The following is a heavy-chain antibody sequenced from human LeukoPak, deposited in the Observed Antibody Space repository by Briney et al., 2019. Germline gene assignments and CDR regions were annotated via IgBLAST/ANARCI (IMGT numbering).Heavy chain of an antibody. J-gene: IGHJ5*02. CDR2: IKQDGSEK. Sequence: GGSLRLSCAASGFTFSSYWMSWVRQAPGKGLEWVANIKQDGSEKYYVDSVKGRFTISRDNAKNSLYLQMTSLRAEDTAVYYCARDIVATMNNWFDPWGQGTLVTVSS. CDR3: ARDIVATMNNWFDP. D-gene: IGHD5-12*01. CDR1: GFTFSSYW. V-gene: IGHV3-7*01.